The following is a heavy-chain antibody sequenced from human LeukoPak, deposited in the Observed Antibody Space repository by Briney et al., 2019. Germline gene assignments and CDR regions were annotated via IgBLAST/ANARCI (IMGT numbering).Heavy chain of an antibody. J-gene: IGHJ6*03. Sequence: TSETLSLTCTVSGGSISGYFWAWIRRPAGKGLEWTGRIYSSGSTNYNLSLKSRVTMSVDTSKNQFSLKLSSVTAADTAVYYCARLVKNPRSWFYYYYMDVWGKGTTVTVSS. D-gene: IGHD6-13*01. CDR1: GGSISGYF. CDR2: IYSSGST. CDR3: ARLVKNPRSWFYYYYMDV. V-gene: IGHV4-4*07.